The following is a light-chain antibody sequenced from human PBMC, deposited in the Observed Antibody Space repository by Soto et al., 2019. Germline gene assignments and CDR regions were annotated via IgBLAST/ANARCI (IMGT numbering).Light chain of an antibody. V-gene: IGKV3-20*01. CDR3: QQYGSSEII. CDR1: QSVSNNY. Sequence: EMVLTQSQGTLSLSPGERATLSCRASQSVSNNYLAWYQQKPGQAPRLLIYGASNRATGIPDRFSGSGSGTDFTLTISRLEPEDFAVFYCQQYGSSEIIFGQGTRLEI. J-gene: IGKJ5*01. CDR2: GAS.